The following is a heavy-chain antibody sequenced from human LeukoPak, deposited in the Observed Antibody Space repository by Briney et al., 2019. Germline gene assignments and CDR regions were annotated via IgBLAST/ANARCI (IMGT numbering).Heavy chain of an antibody. D-gene: IGHD3-3*01. CDR1: GFSLSNARMG. Sequence: SGPTLVNPTETLTLTCTVSGFSLSNARMGVSWIRQPPGKALEWLAHIFSNDEESYSTSLKSRLTISKDTSKSQVVLTMTNMDPVDTATYYCARLNYDFWSGYIFDYWGQGTLVTVSS. V-gene: IGHV2-26*01. CDR2: IFSNDEE. CDR3: ARLNYDFWSGYIFDY. J-gene: IGHJ4*02.